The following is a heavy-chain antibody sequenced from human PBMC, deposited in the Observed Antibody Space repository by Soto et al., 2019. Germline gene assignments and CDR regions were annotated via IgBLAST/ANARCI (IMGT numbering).Heavy chain of an antibody. D-gene: IGHD1-26*01. CDR2: MEPSTGRT. Sequence: QVQLVHSGAEVREPGASVRVSCKASGYSFTSLDINLVRQTAGQGLEWMGWMEPSTGRTGYAQKFQGRVTMTRDTSINTAYMELTTLTSDDTAFYYCARGVSAGVEYWGQGTLVTVSS. CDR1: GYSFTSLD. J-gene: IGHJ4*02. CDR3: ARGVSAGVEY. V-gene: IGHV1-8*01.